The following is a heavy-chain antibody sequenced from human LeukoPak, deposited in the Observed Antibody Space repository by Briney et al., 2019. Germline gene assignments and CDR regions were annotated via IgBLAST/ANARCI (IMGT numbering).Heavy chain of an antibody. V-gene: IGHV6-1*01. D-gene: IGHD1-14*01. Sequence: SQTLSLTCAISGDSFSSNSAAWNWIRQSPSRGLEWLGRTYYRSKWYNDYAVSVKSRITINPDTSKNQFSLQLNSVTPEDTAVYYCARGTTRQGKPYNWFDPWGQGTLVTVSS. J-gene: IGHJ5*02. CDR2: TYYRSKWYN. CDR1: GDSFSSNSAA. CDR3: ARGTTRQGKPYNWFDP.